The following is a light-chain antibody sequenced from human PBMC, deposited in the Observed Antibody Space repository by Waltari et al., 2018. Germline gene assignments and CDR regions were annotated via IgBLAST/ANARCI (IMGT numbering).Light chain of an antibody. CDR2: DVN. J-gene: IGLJ3*02. CDR1: SSDVGSYNY. CDR3: SSYAGKNNVV. V-gene: IGLV2-8*01. Sequence: QSALTQPPSASGSPGQSVTISCTGTSSDVGSYNYVSWYPQHPGKAPKLVIYDVNKLPSGVPDRFSGPKSGNAASLTFSGLQAEDDADYFCSSYAGKNNVVFGGGTKLTVL.